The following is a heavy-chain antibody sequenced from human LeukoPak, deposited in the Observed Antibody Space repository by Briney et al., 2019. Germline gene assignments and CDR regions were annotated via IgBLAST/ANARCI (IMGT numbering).Heavy chain of an antibody. CDR1: GFTVSINY. CDR2: IYSGGST. CDR3: VRGGGAFCGNDCYRNFDY. V-gene: IGHV3-66*01. D-gene: IGHD2-21*02. Sequence: GGSLRLSCAASGFTVSINYMSWVRQAPGKGLEWVSVIYSGGSTYYADSVKGRFTISRDNSKNTLSLQMTSLRGEDTAVYYCVRGGGAFCGNDCYRNFDYWGQGTLVTVSS. J-gene: IGHJ4*02.